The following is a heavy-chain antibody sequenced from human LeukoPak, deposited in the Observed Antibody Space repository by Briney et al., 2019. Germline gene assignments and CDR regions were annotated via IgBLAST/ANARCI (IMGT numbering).Heavy chain of an antibody. Sequence: ASVKISRKTSGYTFTGYYIHWVRQAPGQGLEWMGWINPNSGGTNYAQKFLGRVTMTRDTSISTAYMELSRLTSDDTATYYCARVGDDSSGYPTLWGQGSLVTVSS. CDR1: GYTFTGYY. CDR2: INPNSGGT. V-gene: IGHV1-2*02. CDR3: ARVGDDSSGYPTL. D-gene: IGHD3-22*01. J-gene: IGHJ4*02.